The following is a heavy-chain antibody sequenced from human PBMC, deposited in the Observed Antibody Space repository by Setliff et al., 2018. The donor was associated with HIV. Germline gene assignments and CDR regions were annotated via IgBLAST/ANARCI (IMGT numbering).Heavy chain of an antibody. CDR2: VNHKGVA. CDR1: GGAFSGYY. J-gene: IGHJ4*02. CDR3: TRAQIAAPRPFDY. D-gene: IGHD2-21*01. V-gene: IGHV4-34*01. Sequence: SETLSLTCAVYGGAFSGYYWTWIRQSPGRGLEWIGEVNHKGVANYSPSLVRRATISADTSKNQFSLRLSSVTAADTALYFCTRAQIAAPRPFDYWGQGTLVTVSS.